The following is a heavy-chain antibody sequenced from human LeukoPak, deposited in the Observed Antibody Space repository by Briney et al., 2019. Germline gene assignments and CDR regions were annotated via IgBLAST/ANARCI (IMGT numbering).Heavy chain of an antibody. CDR1: GYSFTSYW. CDR2: IYPGDSDT. D-gene: IGHD4-17*01. Sequence: GESLKISCKGSGYSFTSYWIGWVRQMPGKGLEWMGIIYPGDSDTRYSPSFQGQVTISADKSISTAYLQWSSLKASDAAMYYCARHGRIKGMTTVPNNDGMDVWGQGTTVTVSS. CDR3: ARHGRIKGMTTVPNNDGMDV. J-gene: IGHJ6*02. V-gene: IGHV5-51*01.